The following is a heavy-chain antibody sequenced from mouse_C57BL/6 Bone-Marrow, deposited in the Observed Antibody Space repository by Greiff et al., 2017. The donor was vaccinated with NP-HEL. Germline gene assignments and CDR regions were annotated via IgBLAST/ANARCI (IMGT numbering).Heavy chain of an antibody. D-gene: IGHD1-1*01. CDR1: GYSITSGYY. CDR3: AREGMYYYGSWYFDV. V-gene: IGHV3-6*01. CDR2: ISYDGSN. Sequence: VQLKESGPGLVKPSQSLSLTCSVTGYSITSGYYWNWIRQFPGNKLEWMGYISYDGSNNYNPSLKNRISITRDTSKNQCFLKLNSVTTEDTATYYCAREGMYYYGSWYFDVWGTGTTVTVSS. J-gene: IGHJ1*03.